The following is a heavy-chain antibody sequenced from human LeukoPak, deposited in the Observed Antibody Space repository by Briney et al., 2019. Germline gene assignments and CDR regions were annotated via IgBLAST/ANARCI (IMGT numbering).Heavy chain of an antibody. CDR1: GGTFSSYA. D-gene: IGHD4-17*01. J-gene: IGHJ3*02. CDR3: ARFNYGDYPDAFDI. CDR2: INPNSGGT. Sequence: ASVKVSCKASGGTFSSYAISWVRQAPGQGLEWMGWINPNSGGTNYAQKFQGRVTMTRDTSISTAYMELSRLRSDDTAVYYCARFNYGDYPDAFDIWGQGTMVTVSS. V-gene: IGHV1-2*02.